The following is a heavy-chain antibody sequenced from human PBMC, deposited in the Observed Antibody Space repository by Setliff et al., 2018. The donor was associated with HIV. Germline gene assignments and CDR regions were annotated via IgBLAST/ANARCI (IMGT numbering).Heavy chain of an antibody. CDR3: ARSLQWGCSSTTCYVGY. CDR1: GYTFTRYY. J-gene: IGHJ4*02. Sequence: ASVKVSCKASGYTFTRYYIHWVRQAPGQGLEWMGIINPSSGSTSFAQKFQGRVTMTRDTSTSTVYMEPSSLSSEDTAVYYCARSLQWGCSSTTCYVGYWGQGTLVTVSS. V-gene: IGHV1-46*01. D-gene: IGHD2-2*01. CDR2: INPSSGST.